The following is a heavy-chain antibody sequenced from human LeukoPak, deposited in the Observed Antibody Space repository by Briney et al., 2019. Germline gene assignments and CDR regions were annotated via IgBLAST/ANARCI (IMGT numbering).Heavy chain of an antibody. CDR2: ISDSGGST. J-gene: IGHJ4*02. CDR1: GITLSNYG. D-gene: IGHD3/OR15-3a*01. CDR3: AKRGVVIRVILVGFHKAAYYFES. Sequence: PGGSLRLSCAVSGITLSNYGMSWVRQAPGKGLEWVAGISDSGGSTNYADSVKGRFTISRDNPKNTLNLQMNSLRAEDTAVYFCAKRGVVIRVILVGFHKAAYYFESWGQGALVTVSS. V-gene: IGHV3-23*01.